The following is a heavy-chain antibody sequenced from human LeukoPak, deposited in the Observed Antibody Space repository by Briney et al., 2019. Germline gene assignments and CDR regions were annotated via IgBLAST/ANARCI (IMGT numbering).Heavy chain of an antibody. CDR3: ASHKYPVQAFDV. D-gene: IGHD2-2*01. J-gene: IGHJ3*01. V-gene: IGHV4-34*01. CDR2: IHHSGST. CDR1: GGSFNDYY. Sequence: SETLSLTCGVNGGSFNDYYWSWIRQSPGTGLEWIGEIHHSGSTNYNSSLESRVTISIDTSNNQFSLKLTSVTAADTAVYYCASHKYPVQAFDVWGQGTMVTVSS.